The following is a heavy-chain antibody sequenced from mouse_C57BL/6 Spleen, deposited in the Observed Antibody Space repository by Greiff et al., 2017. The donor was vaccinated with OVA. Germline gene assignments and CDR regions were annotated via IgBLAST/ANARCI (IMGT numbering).Heavy chain of an antibody. Sequence: VQLQQPGAELVMPGASVKLSCKASGYTFTSYWMHWVKQRPGQGLEWIGEIDPSDSYTNYNQKFKGKSTLTVDKSSSTAYMQLSSLTSEDSAVYYCARKITTVVATGYWYFDVWGTGTTVTVSS. D-gene: IGHD1-1*01. V-gene: IGHV1-69*01. J-gene: IGHJ1*03. CDR1: GYTFTSYW. CDR3: ARKITTVVATGYWYFDV. CDR2: IDPSDSYT.